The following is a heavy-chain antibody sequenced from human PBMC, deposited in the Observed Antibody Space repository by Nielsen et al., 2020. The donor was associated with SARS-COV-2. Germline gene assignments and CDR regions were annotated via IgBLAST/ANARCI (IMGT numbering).Heavy chain of an antibody. CDR1: GGSISSSSYY. CDR2: IYYSGST. J-gene: IGHJ5*02. Sequence: SETLSLTCTVSGGSISSSSYYWGWIRQPPGKGLEWIGSIYYSGSTYYNPSLKSRVTISVDTSKNQFSLKLSSVTAADTAVYYCARGSMVRGVIIFSWFDPWGQGTLVTVSS. D-gene: IGHD3-10*01. CDR3: ARGSMVRGVIIFSWFDP. V-gene: IGHV4-39*07.